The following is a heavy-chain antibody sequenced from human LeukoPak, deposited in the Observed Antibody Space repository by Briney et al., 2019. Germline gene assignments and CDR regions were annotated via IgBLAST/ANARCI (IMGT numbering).Heavy chain of an antibody. CDR1: GFTFSSYE. J-gene: IGHJ5*02. CDR3: ARDTNGDGWFDP. Sequence: GGSLRLSCAASGFTFSSYEMNWVRQAPGKGLEWVSYISSSGSTIYYADSVKGRFTISRDNAKNSLYLQMNSLRAEDTSVYYCARDTNGDGWFDPWGQGILVTVSS. D-gene: IGHD4-17*01. CDR2: ISSSGSTI. V-gene: IGHV3-48*03.